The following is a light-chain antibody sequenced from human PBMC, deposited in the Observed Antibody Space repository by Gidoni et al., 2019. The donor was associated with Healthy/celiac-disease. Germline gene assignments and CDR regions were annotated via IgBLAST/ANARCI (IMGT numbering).Light chain of an antibody. CDR3: QQYNNWPPLT. V-gene: IGKV3-15*01. CDR2: VAS. J-gene: IGKJ4*01. Sequence: EIVMTQSPATLSVSPGERDTLSCRASQSVSSNFAWYQQKPGQAPRLLIYVASTRATGIPARFSGSGSGTEFTLTLSSLQSEAFAVYYCQQYNNWPPLTFGGGTKVEIK. CDR1: QSVSSN.